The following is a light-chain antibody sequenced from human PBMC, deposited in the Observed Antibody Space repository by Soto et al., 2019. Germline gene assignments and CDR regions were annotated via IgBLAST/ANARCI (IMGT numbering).Light chain of an antibody. J-gene: IGKJ1*01. CDR1: QSISSW. V-gene: IGKV1-5*01. CDR2: DAS. Sequence: DIQMTQSPSTLSASVGDRVTITCRASQSISSWLAWYQQKLGRAPRLLIYDASSLESGVPSRFSGSGYGTEFTLTISSLQPDDIATYYCQQYHSYSRTFGQGTKVDIK. CDR3: QQYHSYSRT.